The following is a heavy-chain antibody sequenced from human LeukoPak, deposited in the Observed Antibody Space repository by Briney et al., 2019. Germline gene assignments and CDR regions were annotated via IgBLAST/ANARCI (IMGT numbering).Heavy chain of an antibody. D-gene: IGHD4-23*01. CDR2: INSDGSST. CDR1: GFTFSSYW. Sequence: PGGSLRLSCAASGFTFSSYWMHWVRQAPGKGLVWVSRINSDGSSTSYADSVKGGFTISRDNAKNTLYLQMNSLRAEDTAVYYCARARYGGNYYFDYWGQGTLVTVSS. V-gene: IGHV3-74*01. CDR3: ARARYGGNYYFDY. J-gene: IGHJ4*02.